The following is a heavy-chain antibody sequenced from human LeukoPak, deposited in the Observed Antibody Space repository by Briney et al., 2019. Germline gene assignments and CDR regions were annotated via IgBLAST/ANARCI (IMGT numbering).Heavy chain of an antibody. D-gene: IGHD2-15*01. CDR2: AYYSGST. J-gene: IGHJ5*02. CDR3: ARRRSGLSWFDP. CDR1: GASISNSNYY. Sequence: SETLSLTCTVSGASISNSNYYWGWIRQPPGSGLECIGIAYYSGSTYYNPSLKSRVTISVDTSKNQFSLMLSSVTAADTAMYYCARRRSGLSWFDPWGQGTLVTVSS. V-gene: IGHV4-39*01.